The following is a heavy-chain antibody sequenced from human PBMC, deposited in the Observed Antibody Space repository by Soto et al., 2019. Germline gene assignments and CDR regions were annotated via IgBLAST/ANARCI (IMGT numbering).Heavy chain of an antibody. D-gene: IGHD3-22*01. Sequence: GGSLRLSCAASGFTFSSYAMHWVRQAPGKGLEWVAVISYDGSNKYYADSVKGRFTISRDNSKNTLYLQMNSLRAEDTAVYYCARDEDSSGYYFYYLDYWGQGTLVTVSS. CDR2: ISYDGSNK. CDR3: ARDEDSSGYYFYYLDY. CDR1: GFTFSSYA. J-gene: IGHJ4*02. V-gene: IGHV3-30*04.